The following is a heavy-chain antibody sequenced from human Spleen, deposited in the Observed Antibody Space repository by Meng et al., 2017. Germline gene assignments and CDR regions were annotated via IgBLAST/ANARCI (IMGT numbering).Heavy chain of an antibody. J-gene: IGHJ4*02. Sequence: GESLKISCAASGFTFSTYGVAWVRQAPGKGLEWVSSISSSGTNIYYADSLKGRFTISRDNAKNSLYLQMNSLRAEDTAVYYCARGAGNLGYWGQGTLVTVSS. CDR1: GFTFSTYG. D-gene: IGHD6-19*01. CDR3: ARGAGNLGY. V-gene: IGHV3-21*01. CDR2: ISSSGTNI.